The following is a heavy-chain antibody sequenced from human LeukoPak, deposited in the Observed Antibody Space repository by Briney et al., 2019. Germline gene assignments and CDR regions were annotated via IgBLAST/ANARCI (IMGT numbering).Heavy chain of an antibody. Sequence: GGSLRLSCAASGFNFNRDWMIWVPQAPGKGLEWVANIKHDESLKFYVDSVKGRFTISIDNAKNALYLQMERLRGEDTAVYYCMRDESPSDSSGYYDAFDIWGQGTMVTVSS. CDR1: GFNFNRDW. D-gene: IGHD3-22*01. CDR3: MRDESPSDSSGYYDAFDI. J-gene: IGHJ3*02. CDR2: IKHDESLK. V-gene: IGHV3-7*01.